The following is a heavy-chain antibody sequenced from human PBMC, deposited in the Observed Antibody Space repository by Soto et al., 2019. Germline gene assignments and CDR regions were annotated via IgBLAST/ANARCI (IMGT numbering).Heavy chain of an antibody. J-gene: IGHJ6*02. CDR2: IIPIFGTA. D-gene: IGHD3-22*01. V-gene: IGHV1-69*13. CDR1: GGTFSSYA. Sequence: ASVKVSCKASGGTFSSYAISWVRQAPGQGLEWMGGIIPIFGTANYAQKFQGRVTITADESTSTAYMELSSLRSEDTAVYYCAREEYYYDSSGYYRGRGYYYYGMDVWGQGTTVTVSS. CDR3: AREEYYYDSSGYYRGRGYYYYGMDV.